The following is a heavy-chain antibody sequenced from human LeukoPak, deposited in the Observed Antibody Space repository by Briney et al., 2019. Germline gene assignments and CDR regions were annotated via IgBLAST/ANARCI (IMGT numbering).Heavy chain of an antibody. D-gene: IGHD5-24*01. CDR2: INPNSGGT. CDR1: GYTFTGYY. CDR3: ARVKTRDGYNFDY. J-gene: IGHJ4*02. Sequence: ASVKVSCKASGYTFTGYYMHWVRQAPGQGLEWMGWINPNSGGTNYAQKFQGRVTMTRDTSISTAYMELSSLRSEDTAVYYCARVKTRDGYNFDYWGQGTLVTVSS. V-gene: IGHV1-2*02.